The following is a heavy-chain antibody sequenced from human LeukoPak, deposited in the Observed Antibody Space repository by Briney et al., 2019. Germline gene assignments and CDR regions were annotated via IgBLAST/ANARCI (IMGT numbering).Heavy chain of an antibody. Sequence: GGSLRLSCAASGFTFSSYAMSWVRQAPGKGLEWVSAISGSGGSTYYADSVKRRFTISRDNSKNTLYLQMNSLRAEDTAVYYCAKDLVWGGRPEAWLFDYWGQGTLVTVSS. D-gene: IGHD3-16*01. CDR3: AKDLVWGGRPEAWLFDY. V-gene: IGHV3-23*01. CDR2: ISGSGGST. CDR1: GFTFSSYA. J-gene: IGHJ4*02.